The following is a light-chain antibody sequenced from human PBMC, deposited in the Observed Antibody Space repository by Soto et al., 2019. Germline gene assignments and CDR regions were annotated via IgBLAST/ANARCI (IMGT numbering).Light chain of an antibody. CDR1: QSVSSY. CDR3: QQRSNWPST. J-gene: IGKJ4*01. V-gene: IGKV3-11*01. CDR2: DAS. Sequence: EIVLTQSPATLSLSPGDRATLSCRASQSVSSYLAWYQQKPGQAPRLLIYDASNRATGIPARFSGCGSGTDFTLTITTLEPEDFAVYYCQQRSNWPSTCGGGTKVEIK.